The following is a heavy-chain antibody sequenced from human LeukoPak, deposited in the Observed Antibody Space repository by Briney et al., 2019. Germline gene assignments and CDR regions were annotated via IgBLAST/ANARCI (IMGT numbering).Heavy chain of an antibody. CDR1: GFTFDDYG. D-gene: IGHD3-10*01. Sequence: GGPLRLSCAASGFTFDDYGMSWVRQVAGQGLEWVSGIDWNGASTGYADSVKGRFTISRDNAKKSLYLQMNSLRAEDTALYYCARGSTMVSDYWGQGTLVTVSS. J-gene: IGHJ4*02. CDR2: IDWNGAST. V-gene: IGHV3-20*04. CDR3: ARGSTMVSDY.